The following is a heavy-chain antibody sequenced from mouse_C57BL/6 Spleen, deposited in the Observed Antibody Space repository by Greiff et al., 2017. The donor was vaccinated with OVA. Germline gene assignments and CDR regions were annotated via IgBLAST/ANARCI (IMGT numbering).Heavy chain of an antibody. CDR2: IWTGGGT. Sequence: QVQLQQSGPGLVAPSQSLSITCTVSGFSLTSYAISWVRQPPGKGLEWLGVIWTGGGTNYNSALKSRLSISKDNSKSQVFLKMNSLQTDDTARYYCAKLYDYDEASYYAMDYWGQGTSVTVSS. V-gene: IGHV2-9-1*01. CDR1: GFSLTSYA. CDR3: AKLYDYDEASYYAMDY. J-gene: IGHJ4*01. D-gene: IGHD2-4*01.